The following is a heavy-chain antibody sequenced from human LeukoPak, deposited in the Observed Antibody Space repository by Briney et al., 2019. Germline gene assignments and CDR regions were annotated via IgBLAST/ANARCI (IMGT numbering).Heavy chain of an antibody. V-gene: IGHV3-7*04. CDR2: IHPEGNEK. CDR3: ARGDDFSGDH. CDR1: GFTFSNFW. Sequence: PGGSLRLSCAVSGFTFSNFWMSWVRKAPGRGLEWVVNIHPEGNEKYHVESVKGRFTISRDNTKNLLFLQMNGLRVEDTAVYYCARGDDFSGDHWGQGTLVTVSS. D-gene: IGHD1-1*01. J-gene: IGHJ4*02.